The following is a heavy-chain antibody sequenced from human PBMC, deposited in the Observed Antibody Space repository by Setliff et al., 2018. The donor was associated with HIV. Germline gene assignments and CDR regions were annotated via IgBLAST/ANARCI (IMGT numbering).Heavy chain of an antibody. D-gene: IGHD3-10*01. J-gene: IGHJ4*02. CDR3: VSQPESRWQIEY. CDR1: GYSISRGYF. V-gene: IGHV4-38-2*01. CDR2: VSHSGNT. Sequence: TSETLSLTCAVSGYSISRGYFRVWVRQPPGKGLEWIGSVSHSGNTDYNISLKSRVTISIDNSNNHFSLKLRSVTAADTAVYYCVSQPESRWQIEYWGQGTLVTV.